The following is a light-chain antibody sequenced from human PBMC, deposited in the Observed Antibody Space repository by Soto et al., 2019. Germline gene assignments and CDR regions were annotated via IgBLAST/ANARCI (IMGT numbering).Light chain of an antibody. V-gene: IGKV3-11*01. CDR3: QQRSNWLT. CDR2: DAS. CDR1: QSVSNNY. Sequence: EIVLTKSPGTLSLSPGERATLSCRASQSVSNNYLAWYQQKPGQAPRLLIYDASSRATGIPARFSGSGSGTDFTLTISSLEPEDFAVYYCQQRSNWLTFGGGTKVEI. J-gene: IGKJ4*01.